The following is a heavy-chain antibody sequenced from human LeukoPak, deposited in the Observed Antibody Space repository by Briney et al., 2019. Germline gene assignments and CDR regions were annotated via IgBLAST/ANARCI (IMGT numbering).Heavy chain of an antibody. D-gene: IGHD4-17*01. CDR3: ARVPSTGDYVADYYYYYMDV. Sequence: EASVKVSCKASGGTFSSYAISWVRQAPGQGLEWMGGIIPIFGTANYAQKFQGRVTITADESTSTAYMELSSLRSEDTAVYYCARVPSTGDYVADYYYYYMDVWGKGTTVTISS. CDR2: IIPIFGTA. V-gene: IGHV1-69*13. J-gene: IGHJ6*03. CDR1: GGTFSSYA.